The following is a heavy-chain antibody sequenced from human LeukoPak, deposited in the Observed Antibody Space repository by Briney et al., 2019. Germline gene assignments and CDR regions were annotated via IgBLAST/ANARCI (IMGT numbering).Heavy chain of an antibody. CDR3: ARRKSGYSSGWYVIWFDP. V-gene: IGHV1-8*01. D-gene: IGHD6-19*01. CDR2: MNPNSGNT. J-gene: IGHJ5*02. CDR1: GYTFTSYD. Sequence: GASVKVSCKASGYTFTSYDINWVRQATGQGLEWMGWMNPNSGNTGYAQKFQGRVTMTRNTSISTAYMELSSLRSEDTAVYYCARRKSGYSSGWYVIWFDPWGQGTLVTVSA.